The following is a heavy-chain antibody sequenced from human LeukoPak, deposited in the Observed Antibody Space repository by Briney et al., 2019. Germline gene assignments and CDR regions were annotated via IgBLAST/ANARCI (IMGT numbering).Heavy chain of an antibody. CDR2: ISWNSGSI. V-gene: IGHV3-9*01. CDR1: GFTFDDYG. D-gene: IGHD6-19*01. CDR3: AKLRYSNGWYYFDY. Sequence: GGSPRLSCAASGFTFDDYGMHWVRQAPGKGLEWVSGISWNSGSIGYVDSVKGRFTISRDNAKNSLYLQMNSLRAEDTALYYCAKLRYSNGWYYFDYWGQGTLVTVSS. J-gene: IGHJ4*02.